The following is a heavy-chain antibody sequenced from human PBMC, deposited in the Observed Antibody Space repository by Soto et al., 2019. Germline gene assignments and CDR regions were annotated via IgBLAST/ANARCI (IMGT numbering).Heavy chain of an antibody. Sequence: GESLKISCKGSGYNFTSYWIDWVRQMPEKGLEWMGRIDPSDSYTNYSPSFQGHVTISADKTISTAYLQWSSLKASDTAMYYCSRGRVAVAPLDYWGQGPMVTVSS. D-gene: IGHD6-19*01. J-gene: IGHJ4*02. V-gene: IGHV5-10-1*01. CDR3: SRGRVAVAPLDY. CDR1: GYNFTSYW. CDR2: IDPSDSYT.